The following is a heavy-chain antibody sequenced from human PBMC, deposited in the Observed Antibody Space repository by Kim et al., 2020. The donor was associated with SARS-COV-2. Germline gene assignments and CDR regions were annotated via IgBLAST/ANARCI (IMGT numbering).Heavy chain of an antibody. D-gene: IGHD4-17*01. V-gene: IGHV3-30*02. Sequence: SADSVTGRLTNSRDNSKNTLYLQMNSLRAEDKAVYYCAKDMDYGDYIFDFWGQGTLVTVSS. CDR3: AKDMDYGDYIFDF. J-gene: IGHJ4*02.